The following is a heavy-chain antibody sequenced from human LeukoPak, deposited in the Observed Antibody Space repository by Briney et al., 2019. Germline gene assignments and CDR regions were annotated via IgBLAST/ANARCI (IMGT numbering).Heavy chain of an antibody. CDR2: INTNTGNP. Sequence: ASVKVSCKASGYTFTGYYMHWVRQAPGQGLEWMGWINTNTGNPTYAQGFTGRFIFSLDTSVSTAYLQISSLKAEDTAVYYCAKSLLWFGELNPPPSDYWGQGTLVTVSS. V-gene: IGHV7-4-1*02. CDR3: AKSLLWFGELNPPPSDY. J-gene: IGHJ4*02. D-gene: IGHD3-10*01. CDR1: GYTFTGYY.